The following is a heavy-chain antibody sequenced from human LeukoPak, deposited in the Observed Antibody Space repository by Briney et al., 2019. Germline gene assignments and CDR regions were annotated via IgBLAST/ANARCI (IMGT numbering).Heavy chain of an antibody. Sequence: GGSLRLSCAASGFTFTDAWMSWVRQAPGKGLVWVSRINSDESSTSYADSVKGRFTISRDNAKNTLYLQMNSLRAEDTAVYYCARVLLEREARWGQGTLVTVSS. CDR2: INSDESST. J-gene: IGHJ4*02. CDR1: GFTFTDAW. D-gene: IGHD1-1*01. V-gene: IGHV3-74*01. CDR3: ARVLLEREAR.